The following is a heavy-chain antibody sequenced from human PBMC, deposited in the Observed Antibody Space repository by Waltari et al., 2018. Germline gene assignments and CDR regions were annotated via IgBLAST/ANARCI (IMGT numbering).Heavy chain of an antibody. CDR2: IYYSGST. J-gene: IGHJ4*02. CDR3: ARAQRDWLLFYFDY. Sequence: QVQLQESGPGLVKPSQTLSLTCTVSGGPISSCGYYWSWIRQHPGKGLEWIGYIYYSGSTYYNPSLKSRVTISVDTSKNQFSLKLSSVTAADTAVYYCARAQRDWLLFYFDYWGQGTLVTVSS. D-gene: IGHD3-9*01. V-gene: IGHV4-31*03. CDR1: GGPISSCGYY.